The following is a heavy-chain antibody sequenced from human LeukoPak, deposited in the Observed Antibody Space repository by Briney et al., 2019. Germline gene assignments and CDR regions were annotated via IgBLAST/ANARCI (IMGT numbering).Heavy chain of an antibody. Sequence: ASVKVSCKASGYTLSSYYMHWIRQAPGQGLEWMGLINPSGSITTYAQKFQGRVTVTRDTSTGTVYMELRSLRSEDTAVYYCAREPTLAALTVDNWFAPWGQGTLVTVSS. CDR1: GYTLSSYY. J-gene: IGHJ5*02. CDR3: AREPTLAALTVDNWFAP. D-gene: IGHD6-13*01. V-gene: IGHV1-46*01. CDR2: INPSGSIT.